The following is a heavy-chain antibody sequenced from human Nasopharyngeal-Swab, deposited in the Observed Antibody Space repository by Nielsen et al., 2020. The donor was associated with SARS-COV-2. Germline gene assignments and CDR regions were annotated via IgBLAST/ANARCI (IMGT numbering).Heavy chain of an antibody. Sequence: GESLKISCAASGFTFSSYGMHWVRQAPGKGLEWVAVISYDGSNKYYADSVKGRFTISRDNSKNTLYLQMNSLRAEDTAVYYCALAVYDYIDDWGQGTLVTVSS. CDR2: ISYDGSNK. CDR3: ALAVYDYIDD. CDR1: GFTFSSYG. D-gene: IGHD5/OR15-5a*01. V-gene: IGHV3-30*03. J-gene: IGHJ4*02.